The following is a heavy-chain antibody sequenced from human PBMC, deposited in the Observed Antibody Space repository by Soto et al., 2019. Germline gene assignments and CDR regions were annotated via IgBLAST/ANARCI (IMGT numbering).Heavy chain of an antibody. CDR1: GYTFTSFD. J-gene: IGHJ4*02. D-gene: IGHD2-15*01. CDR3: ARGRGYSDGIDY. CDR2: MNPNSGST. Sequence: ASVKVSCKASGYTFTSFDFNWVRQATGQGLEWMGWMNPNSGSTGSAQKFQGRVAMTRDTSISTAYMELSSLRSDDTAVYYCARGRGYSDGIDYWGQGTLVTVSS. V-gene: IGHV1-8*02.